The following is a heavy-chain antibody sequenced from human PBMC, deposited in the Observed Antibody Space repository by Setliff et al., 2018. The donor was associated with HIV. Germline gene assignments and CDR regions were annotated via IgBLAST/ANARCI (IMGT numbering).Heavy chain of an antibody. V-gene: IGHV4-59*08. CDR1: GGSIRSYY. CDR3: ARQPPLSVLQVWFDDY. CDR2: IFDSGSA. J-gene: IGHJ4*02. Sequence: SETLSLTCTVSGGSIRSYYWNWIRQPPGKGLESIGHIFDSGSAYYNPSLKSRVTISVDTSKNQFSLKLRPVTAADTAVYYCARQPPLSVLQVWFDDYWGQGTLVTVSS. D-gene: IGHD3-10*01.